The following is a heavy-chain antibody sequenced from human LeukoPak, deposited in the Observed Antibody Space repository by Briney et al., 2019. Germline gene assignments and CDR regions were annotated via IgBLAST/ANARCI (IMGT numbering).Heavy chain of an antibody. CDR1: GGSISSGSYY. J-gene: IGHJ5*02. CDR2: IYTSGST. Sequence: PSQTLSLTCTVSGGSISSGSYYWSWIRQPAGKGLEWIGRIYTSGSTNYNPSLKSRVTISVDTSKNQFSLKLSSVTAADTAVYYCARGLVVPALFDPWGQGTLVTVSS. CDR3: ARGLVVPALFDP. V-gene: IGHV4-61*02. D-gene: IGHD2-2*01.